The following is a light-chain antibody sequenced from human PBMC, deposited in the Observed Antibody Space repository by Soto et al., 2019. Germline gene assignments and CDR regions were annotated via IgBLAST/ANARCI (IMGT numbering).Light chain of an antibody. CDR1: QSITSY. CDR2: AAS. J-gene: IGKJ2*01. V-gene: IGKV1-39*01. CDR3: QQSYSTPYT. Sequence: IQMTQSPSSLSASVGDRVTITCRTSQSITSYLNWYQQKPGKAPKLLIYAASSLQSGVPSRFSGSGSGTDFTLTVTSLQPEDFGTYYCQQSYSTPYTFGQGTKVEI.